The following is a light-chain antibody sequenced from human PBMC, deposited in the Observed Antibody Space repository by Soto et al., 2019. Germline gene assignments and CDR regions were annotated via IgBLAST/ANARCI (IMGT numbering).Light chain of an antibody. J-gene: IGKJ3*01. Sequence: DIQMTQSPSTLSASAGERATITCRASQSIITWLAWYQKKPGKAPKLLPYDASSLESGVPSRFSGSGSGTEFTLTISCLQPDDFATYYCQQYKNYLTFGPGTKVDIK. CDR2: DAS. CDR3: QQYKNYLT. V-gene: IGKV1-5*01. CDR1: QSIITW.